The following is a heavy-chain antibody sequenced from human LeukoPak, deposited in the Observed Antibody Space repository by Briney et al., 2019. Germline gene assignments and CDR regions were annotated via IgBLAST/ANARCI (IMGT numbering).Heavy chain of an antibody. D-gene: IGHD5-18*01. J-gene: IGHJ6*02. Sequence: GGSLRLSCAASGFTFSSYGMHWVRQAPGKGLDWVAVISYDGSDKYYADSVKGRFTISRDNSKNTLYLHVNSLRAEDTAVYYCAKDRTNTAMVTMYYYGMDVWGQGTTVTVSS. CDR2: ISYDGSDK. CDR3: AKDRTNTAMVTMYYYGMDV. CDR1: GFTFSSYG. V-gene: IGHV3-30*18.